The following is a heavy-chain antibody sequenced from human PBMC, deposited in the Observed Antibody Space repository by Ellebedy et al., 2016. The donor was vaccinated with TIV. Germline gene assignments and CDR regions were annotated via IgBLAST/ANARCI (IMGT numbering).Heavy chain of an antibody. Sequence: GGSLRLSCAASGFSFRSYWMTWVRQAPGKGLEWVANINQDATKTFYVDSVEGRFTISRDNAKNSLFLQMNSLRIEDTAVYYCATDGSYGDYRSPTHAFEIWGQGTTVTVSS. D-gene: IGHD4-17*01. V-gene: IGHV3-7*01. CDR1: GFSFRSYW. J-gene: IGHJ3*02. CDR3: ATDGSYGDYRSPTHAFEI. CDR2: INQDATKT.